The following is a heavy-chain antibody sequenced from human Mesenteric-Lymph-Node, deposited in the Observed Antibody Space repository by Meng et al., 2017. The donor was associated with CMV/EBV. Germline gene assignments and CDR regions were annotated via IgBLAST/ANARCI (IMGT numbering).Heavy chain of an antibody. CDR3: AKDLARYYYDSSGYYYVGPDFDY. D-gene: IGHD3-22*01. CDR1: GFTFSSYW. CDR2: IDSDGSST. J-gene: IGHJ4*02. V-gene: IGHV3-74*01. Sequence: GGSLRLSCAASGFTFSSYWMHWVRQAPGKGLVWVSRIDSDGSSTSYADSVKGRFTISRDNAKNTLYLQMNSLRAEDTAVYYCAKDLARYYYDSSGYYYVGPDFDYWGQGTLVTVSS.